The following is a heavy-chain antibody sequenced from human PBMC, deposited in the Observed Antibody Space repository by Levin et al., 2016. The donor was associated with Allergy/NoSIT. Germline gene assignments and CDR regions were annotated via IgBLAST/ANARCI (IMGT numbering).Heavy chain of an antibody. CDR2: INAGNGNT. V-gene: IGHV1-3*01. J-gene: IGHJ4*02. CDR3: ARDPLYDFWSGYPEYYFDY. D-gene: IGHD3-3*01. Sequence: WVRQAPGQRLEWMGWINAGNGNTKYSQKFQGRVTITRDTSASTAYMELSSLRSEDTAVYYCARDPLYDFWSGYPEYYFDYWGQGTLVTVSS.